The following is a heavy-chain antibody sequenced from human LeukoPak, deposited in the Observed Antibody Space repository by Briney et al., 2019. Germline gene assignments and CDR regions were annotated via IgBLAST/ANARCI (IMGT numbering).Heavy chain of an antibody. V-gene: IGHV4-4*07. D-gene: IGHD3-10*01. CDR1: GGSISNSY. CDR2: IYTSGST. Sequence: SETLSLTCTVSGGSISNSYWSWIRQPPGKGLEWIGRIYTSGSTNYNPSLKSRVTMSVDTSKNQFSLKLSSVTAADTAVYYCARGLYGSGSESARANWFDPWGQGTLVTVSS. CDR3: ARGLYGSGSESARANWFDP. J-gene: IGHJ5*02.